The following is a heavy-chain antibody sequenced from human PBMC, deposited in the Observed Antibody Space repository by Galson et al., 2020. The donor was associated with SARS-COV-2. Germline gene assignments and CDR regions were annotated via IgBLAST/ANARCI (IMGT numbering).Heavy chain of an antibody. J-gene: IGHJ6*01. V-gene: IGHV3-30*18. CDR3: AKEGIDCSSTSCYEGWVYYYHG. CDR2: ISYDGSNK. Sequence: GGSLRLSCAASGFTFSSYGMHWVRQAPGKGLEWVAVISYDGSNKYYADSVKGRFTISRDNSKNTLYLQMNSLRAEDTAVYYCAKEGIDCSSTSCYEGWVYYYHG. CDR1: GFTFSSYG. D-gene: IGHD2-2*01.